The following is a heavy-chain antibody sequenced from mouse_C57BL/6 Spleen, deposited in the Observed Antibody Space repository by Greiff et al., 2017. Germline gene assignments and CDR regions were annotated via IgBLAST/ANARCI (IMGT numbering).Heavy chain of an antibody. J-gene: IGHJ4*01. CDR3: AIPDGYYGGYAMDY. CDR1: GYTFTSYW. D-gene: IGHD2-3*01. CDR2: IHPNSGST. V-gene: IGHV1-64*01. Sequence: VQLQQPGAELVKPGASVKLSCKASGYTFTSYWMHWVKQRPGQGLEWIGMIHPNSGSTNYNEKFKSKATLTVDKSSSTAYMQLSSLTSEDSAVYYCAIPDGYYGGYAMDYWGQGTSVTVSS.